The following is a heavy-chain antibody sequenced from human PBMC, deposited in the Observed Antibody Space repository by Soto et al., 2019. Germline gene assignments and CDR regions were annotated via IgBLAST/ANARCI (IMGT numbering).Heavy chain of an antibody. Sequence: EVQLVESGGGLVQPGRSLRLSCAASGFTFDDYAMHWVRQAPGKGLEWVSGISWNSGSIGYADSVKGRFTISRDNAKNSLYLKMNSLGAEDTALYYCAKDIGGGGKYGMDVWGQGTTVTVSS. J-gene: IGHJ6*02. D-gene: IGHD2-15*01. CDR3: AKDIGGGGKYGMDV. CDR1: GFTFDDYA. CDR2: ISWNSGSI. V-gene: IGHV3-9*01.